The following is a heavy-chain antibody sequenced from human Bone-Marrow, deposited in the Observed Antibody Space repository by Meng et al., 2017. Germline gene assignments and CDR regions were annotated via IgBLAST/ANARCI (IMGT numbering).Heavy chain of an antibody. CDR2: IDPKSGDT. V-gene: IGHV1-2*06. CDR3: ARVRRPTTWIQLGDWFDP. J-gene: IGHJ5*02. CDR1: GYNFPDYW. Sequence: QGQLWQYGSEVKKPWASVKVSCKPSGYNFPDYWLHWVRRAPGQGLEWMGRIDPKSGDTHYAQRFQGRVTMTGDTSISTAYMELSGLRSDDTAMYYCARVRRPTTWIQLGDWFDPWGQGTLVTVSS. D-gene: IGHD5-18*01.